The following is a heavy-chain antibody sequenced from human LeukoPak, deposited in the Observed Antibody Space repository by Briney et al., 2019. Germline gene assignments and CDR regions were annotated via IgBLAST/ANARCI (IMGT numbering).Heavy chain of an antibody. CDR1: GFIFSKQW. V-gene: IGHV3-74*01. CDR3: VRDRVGPDY. Sequence: GGSLRLSCGASGFIFSKQWMNWVRQAPGKGLVWVARINTDGTDTSYADSVKGRFTISRDNAKNTLYLQMNSLRAEDSAVYYCVRDRVGPDYWGQGTLVTVSS. J-gene: IGHJ4*02. D-gene: IGHD1-26*01. CDR2: INTDGTDT.